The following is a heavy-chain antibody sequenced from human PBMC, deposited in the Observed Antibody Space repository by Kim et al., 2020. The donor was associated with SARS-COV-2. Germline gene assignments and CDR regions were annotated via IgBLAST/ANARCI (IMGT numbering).Heavy chain of an antibody. J-gene: IGHJ4*02. Sequence: FQGRVTITADESTSTAYMELSSLRSEDTAVYYCARDQGVIAAAGTNYFDYWGQGTLVTVSS. V-gene: IGHV1-69*01. CDR3: ARDQGVIAAAGTNYFDY. D-gene: IGHD6-13*01.